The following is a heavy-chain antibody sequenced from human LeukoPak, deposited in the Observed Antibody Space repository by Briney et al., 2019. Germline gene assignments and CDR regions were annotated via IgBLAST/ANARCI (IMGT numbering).Heavy chain of an antibody. CDR1: GASIRTSY. J-gene: IGHJ4*02. CDR2: IHNRGTS. Sequence: SETLSLTCTVSGASIRTSYWGWIRQPPGKGLEWLGSIHNRGTSNYKSSLKGRLTISGDTSKNQFSLKLNSVTAADTAVYYCALWRGYGGYFDYWGQGSLVTVSS. D-gene: IGHD4-23*01. CDR3: ALWRGYGGYFDY. V-gene: IGHV4-59*01.